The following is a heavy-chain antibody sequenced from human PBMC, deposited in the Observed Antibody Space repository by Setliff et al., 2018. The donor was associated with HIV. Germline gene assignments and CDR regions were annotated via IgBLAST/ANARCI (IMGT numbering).Heavy chain of an antibody. D-gene: IGHD3-22*01. CDR3: ARGVVLMGITTRWFDP. J-gene: IGHJ5*02. CDR2: INHSGNI. Sequence: SETLSLTCTVSSGSISSSGYYWSWIRQPPGKGLEWIGEINHSGNINYTPSLKSRVTISVDTSKNQFSLKLTSVSAADTAVYYCARGVVLMGITTRWFDPWGQGTLVTVSS. V-gene: IGHV4-39*07. CDR1: SGSISSSGYY.